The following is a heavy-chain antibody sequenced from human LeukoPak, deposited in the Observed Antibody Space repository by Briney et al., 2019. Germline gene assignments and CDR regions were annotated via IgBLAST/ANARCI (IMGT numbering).Heavy chain of an antibody. CDR3: ARGRLDGSGSYYHFDY. V-gene: IGHV4-4*02. Sequence: SETLSLTCAISGGSISSSNWWSWVRQPPGKGLEWIGEIYHSGSTNYNPSLKSRVTISVDESKNQFSLKLSSVTAADTAVYYCARGRLDGSGSYYHFDYWGQGTLVTVSS. J-gene: IGHJ4*02. D-gene: IGHD3-10*01. CDR2: IYHSGST. CDR1: GGSISSSNW.